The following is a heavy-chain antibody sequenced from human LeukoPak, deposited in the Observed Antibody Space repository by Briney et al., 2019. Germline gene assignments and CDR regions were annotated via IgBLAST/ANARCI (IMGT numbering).Heavy chain of an antibody. V-gene: IGHV4-59*08. J-gene: IGHJ5*02. CDR1: GASINNYY. CDR3: ARHEYSSSFWFDP. CDR2: IYYSGST. Sequence: SETLSLTCTVSGASINNYYWSWIRQPPGKGLEWIGYIYYSGSTNYNPSLKSRLTISVDTSKNQFSLKLSSVTAADTAVYYCARHEYSSSFWFDPWGQGTLVTVSS. D-gene: IGHD6-6*01.